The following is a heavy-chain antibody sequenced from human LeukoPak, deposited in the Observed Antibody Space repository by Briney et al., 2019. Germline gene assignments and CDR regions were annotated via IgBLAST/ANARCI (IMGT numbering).Heavy chain of an antibody. J-gene: IGHJ2*01. CDR1: RGSISRGDYY. CDR2: MSYSGST. Sequence: SETLSLTCTVSRGSISRGDYYWTWIRQPPGKGLEWIGYMSYSGSTYNNPSLKSRVTMSVDTSKDQFSLKLSSVTAADTAVYYCARLWDHYDGSDYYLDWSFDLWGRGTLVTVSS. D-gene: IGHD3-22*01. CDR3: ARLWDHYDGSDYYLDWSFDL. V-gene: IGHV4-30-4*01.